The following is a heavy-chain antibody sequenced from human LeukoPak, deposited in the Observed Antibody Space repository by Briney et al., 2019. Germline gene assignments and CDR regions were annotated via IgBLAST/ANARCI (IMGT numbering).Heavy chain of an antibody. V-gene: IGHV3-53*01. D-gene: IGHD3-10*01. CDR2: IYSGGST. CDR1: GFTVSSNY. Sequence: PGESLKLSCAASGFTVSSNYMSWVRQAAGKGLGWGSVIYSGGSTYYADSVKGRFPISRDNSKNTLYLQMNSLRAEHTAVYYCAGEPFLGGWGQGTLVTVSS. J-gene: IGHJ4*02. CDR3: AGEPFLGG.